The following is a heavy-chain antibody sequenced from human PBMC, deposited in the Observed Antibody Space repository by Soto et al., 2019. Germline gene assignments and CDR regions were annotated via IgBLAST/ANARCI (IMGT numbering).Heavy chain of an antibody. Sequence: EVQLEESGGGLVRPGGSLRLSCAASGFSFSSYSMNWVRQAPGKGLEWISYIRSSSSALYYADSVKGRFTISRDDAKNSLSQQMNSLSDEDTAVYYCARGGLLPTFDAWGRGTLVTVSS. J-gene: IGHJ5*02. V-gene: IGHV3-48*02. CDR1: GFSFSSYS. D-gene: IGHD3-22*01. CDR3: ARGGLLPTFDA. CDR2: IRSSSSAL.